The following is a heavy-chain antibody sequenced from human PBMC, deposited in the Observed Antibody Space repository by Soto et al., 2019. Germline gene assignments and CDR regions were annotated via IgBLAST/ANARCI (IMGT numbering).Heavy chain of an antibody. D-gene: IGHD3-9*01. Sequence: SVKVSCKASGGTFSSYAISWVRQAPGQGLEWMGGIIPIFGTANYAQKFQGRVTITADESTSTAYMELSSLRSEDTAVYYCASRNYYDILTGYRGWFDPWGQGTLVTVSS. CDR1: GGTFSSYA. J-gene: IGHJ5*02. V-gene: IGHV1-69*13. CDR2: IIPIFGTA. CDR3: ASRNYYDILTGYRGWFDP.